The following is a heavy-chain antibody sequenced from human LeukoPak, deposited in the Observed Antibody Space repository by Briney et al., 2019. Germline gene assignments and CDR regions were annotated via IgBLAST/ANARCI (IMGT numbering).Heavy chain of an antibody. CDR3: ARDVQVYWYFYL. Sequence: GGSLRLSCAASGFTFSSYGMHWVRQAPGKGLMWVSRTSPDGSGTVYADAVKGRFTISRDNAKNTLYLQMNSLTAEDTAVYYCARDVQVYWYFYLWGRGTLVTVSS. D-gene: IGHD1-1*01. CDR2: TSPDGSGT. V-gene: IGHV3-74*01. J-gene: IGHJ2*01. CDR1: GFTFSSYG.